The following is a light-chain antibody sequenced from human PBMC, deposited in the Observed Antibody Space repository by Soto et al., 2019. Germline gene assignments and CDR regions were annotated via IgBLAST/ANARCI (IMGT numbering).Light chain of an antibody. CDR2: GAS. J-gene: IGKJ2*01. CDR1: QSVSSSY. V-gene: IGKV3-20*01. CDR3: QQYGNSPPFT. Sequence: EIVLTQSPGTLSLSPGERATLSCRASQSVSSSYLAWYQQKPGQAPRLLIYGASSRATGIPDRFSGSGSGTDFTLTINRLEPEDFAVYFCQQYGNSPPFTFGQGTMVEIK.